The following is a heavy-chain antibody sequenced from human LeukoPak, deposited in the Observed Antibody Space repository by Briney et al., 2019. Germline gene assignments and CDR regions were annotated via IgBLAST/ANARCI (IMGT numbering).Heavy chain of an antibody. CDR3: ARDPLVWFGELPFDP. Sequence: GGSLRLSCAASGLAFSAYKMHWVRQAPRKGLVGVSRISTDGYTTDYADFVQGRFTASRDNTKNTWSLEMNSLRAEDTAVYYCARDPLVWFGELPFDPWGQGTLVTVSS. D-gene: IGHD3-10*01. CDR1: GLAFSAYK. V-gene: IGHV3-74*01. CDR2: ISTDGYTT. J-gene: IGHJ5*02.